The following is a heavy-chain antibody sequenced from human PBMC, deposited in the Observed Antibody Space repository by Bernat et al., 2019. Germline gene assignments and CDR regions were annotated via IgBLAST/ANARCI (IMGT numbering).Heavy chain of an antibody. CDR1: GFTVSNNY. CDR2: IYSGGST. Sequence: EVQLVESGGGLVQPGGSLRLSCAASGFTVSNNYMSWVRQAPGKGLEWVSLIYSGGSTYYADSVKGRFIISRDNSKNTLYLQMNSLRAEDTAVYYCAREDGSGSIDYWGQGTLVTVSS. V-gene: IGHV3-66*01. D-gene: IGHD3-10*01. J-gene: IGHJ4*02. CDR3: AREDGSGSIDY.